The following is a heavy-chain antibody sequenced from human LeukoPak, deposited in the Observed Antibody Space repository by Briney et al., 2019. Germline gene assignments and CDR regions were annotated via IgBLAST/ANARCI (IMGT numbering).Heavy chain of an antibody. CDR1: GYTLTELS. CDR3: ATAPLRYFDWLPAFDY. V-gene: IGHV1-24*01. J-gene: IGHJ4*02. CDR2: FDPEDGET. Sequence: ASVKVSCKVSGYTLTELSMHWVRQAPGKGREWMGAFDPEDGETIYAQKFQGRVTMTEDTSTDTAYMELSSLRSEDTAVYYCATAPLRYFDWLPAFDYWGQGTLVTVSS. D-gene: IGHD3-9*01.